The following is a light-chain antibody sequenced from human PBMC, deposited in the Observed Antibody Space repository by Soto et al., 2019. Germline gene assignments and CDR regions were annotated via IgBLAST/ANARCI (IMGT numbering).Light chain of an antibody. CDR3: QQYHNWPIT. Sequence: EIVMTQSPATLSVSPGERATLSCRASQSVSSNLAWHQQKPGQAPRILMYDASTRATGIPARFSGSGSGTGFTLTISSLQSEDFAVYYCQQYHNWPITFGQGTRLEIK. V-gene: IGKV3-15*01. J-gene: IGKJ5*01. CDR2: DAS. CDR1: QSVSSN.